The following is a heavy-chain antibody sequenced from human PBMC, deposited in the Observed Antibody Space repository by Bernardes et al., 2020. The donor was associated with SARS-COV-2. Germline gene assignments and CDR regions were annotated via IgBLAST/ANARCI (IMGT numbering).Heavy chain of an antibody. CDR3: AHTTVQFVSASGYDWFDP. J-gene: IGHJ5*02. D-gene: IGHD4-17*01. CDR2: NYWNDEK. CDR1: GFSLSTSGVG. Sequence: SGPTLVKPTQTLTLTCTFSGFSLSTSGVGVGWIRQPPGKALEWLALNYWNDEKRYSPSLRSRLTITKDTSKNQVVLTMTNMDPVDTATYYCAHTTVQFVSASGYDWFDPWGPGILVTVSS. V-gene: IGHV2-5*01.